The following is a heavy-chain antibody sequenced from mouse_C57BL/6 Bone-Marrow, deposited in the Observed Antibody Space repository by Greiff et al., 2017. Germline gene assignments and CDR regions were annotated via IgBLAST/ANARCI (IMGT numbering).Heavy chain of an antibody. D-gene: IGHD1-1*01. V-gene: IGHV1-52*01. Sequence: VQLQQPGAELVRPGSSVKLSCKASGYTFTSYWMHWVKQRPIQGLEWIGNIDPSDSETHSNQKFKDKATLTVDKSSSTAYMQLSSLTSEDSAVYYCARELRYSFYYFDYWGQGTTLTVSS. CDR2: IDPSDSET. CDR3: ARELRYSFYYFDY. J-gene: IGHJ2*01. CDR1: GYTFTSYW.